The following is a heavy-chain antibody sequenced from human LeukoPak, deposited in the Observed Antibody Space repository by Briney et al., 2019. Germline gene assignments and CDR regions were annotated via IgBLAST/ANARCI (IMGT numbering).Heavy chain of an antibody. J-gene: IGHJ6*03. CDR1: SYTFTRYG. V-gene: IGHV1-46*01. CDR2: INPSGGST. Sequence: GASVKVSCKASSYTFTRYGISRVRQAPGQGLEWMGIINPSGGSTSYAQKFQGRVTMTRDVSTSTVYMELSSLRSEDTAVYYCARDRGDFWSGWRYYYYYMDVWGKGTTVTVSS. D-gene: IGHD3-3*01. CDR3: ARDRGDFWSGWRYYYYYMDV.